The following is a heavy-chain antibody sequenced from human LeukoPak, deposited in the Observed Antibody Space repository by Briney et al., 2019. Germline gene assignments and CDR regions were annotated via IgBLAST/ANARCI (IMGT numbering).Heavy chain of an antibody. J-gene: IGHJ4*02. V-gene: IGHV3-30*04. CDR2: ISYDGSNK. CDR3: ARAITFGGVIVPVDY. CDR1: GFTFSSYA. D-gene: IGHD3-16*02. Sequence: PGGSLRLSCAASGFTFSSYAMHWVRQAPGKGLEWVAVISYDGSNKYHADSVKGRFTISRDNSKNTLYLQMNSLRAEDTAVYYCARAITFGGVIVPVDYWGQGTLVTVSS.